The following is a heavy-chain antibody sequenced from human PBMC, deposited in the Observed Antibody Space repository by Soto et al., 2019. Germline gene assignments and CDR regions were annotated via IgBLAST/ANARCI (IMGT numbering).Heavy chain of an antibody. CDR2: ISAYNGNT. CDR3: ARDGAVTMVRGVISNWFDP. J-gene: IGHJ5*02. D-gene: IGHD3-10*01. CDR1: GYTFTSYG. V-gene: IGHV1-18*04. Sequence: QVQLVQSGAEVKKPGASVKVSCKASGYTFTSYGISWVRQAPGQGLEWMGWISAYNGNTNYAQKLQGRVTMTTDTSTSTAYMELRSLRSDDTAVYYRARDGAVTMVRGVISNWFDPWGQGTLVTVSS.